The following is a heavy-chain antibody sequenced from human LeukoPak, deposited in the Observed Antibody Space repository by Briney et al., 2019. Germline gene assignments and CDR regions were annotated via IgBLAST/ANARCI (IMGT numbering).Heavy chain of an antibody. CDR2: IYYSGST. CDR1: GGSISSSSYY. Sequence: KPSETLSLTCTVSGGSISSSSYYWGWIRQPPGKGLEWIGSIYYSGSTYYNPSLKSRVTISVDTSKNQFSLKLSSVTAADTAVYYCARRSSSWPSGGFDYWGQGTLVTVSS. D-gene: IGHD6-13*01. V-gene: IGHV4-39*01. CDR3: ARRSSSWPSGGFDY. J-gene: IGHJ4*02.